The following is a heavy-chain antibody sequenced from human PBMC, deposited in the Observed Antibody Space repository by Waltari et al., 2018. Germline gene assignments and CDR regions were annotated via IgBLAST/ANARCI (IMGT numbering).Heavy chain of an antibody. CDR1: GGSISSSSYY. D-gene: IGHD3-16*02. J-gene: IGHJ5*02. CDR3: ATGNYDYVWGSFRWFDP. CDR2: IYYSGRT. Sequence: QLQLQESGPGLVKPSETLSLTCTVSGGSISSSSYYWGWIRQPPGKGLEWIGSIYYSGRTYYNPARKSRVTISVDTAKNQFSLKLSSVTAADTAVYYCATGNYDYVWGSFRWFDPWGQGTLVTVSS. V-gene: IGHV4-39*07.